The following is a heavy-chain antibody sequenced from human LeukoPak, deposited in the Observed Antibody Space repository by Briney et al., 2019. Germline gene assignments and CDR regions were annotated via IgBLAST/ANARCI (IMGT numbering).Heavy chain of an antibody. CDR1: DDSITMYY. V-gene: IGHV4-59*01. D-gene: IGHD5-18*01. CDR3: ARGGLKDTAMVEDYFDY. J-gene: IGHJ4*02. CDR2: VDHTGST. Sequence: SETLSLTCSVSDDSITMYYWTWIRQPPGKGLEWIGYVDHTGSTNFNPSLNGRVSISRDTTKNLFSLRLRSVTAADTAVYYCARGGLKDTAMVEDYFDYWGQGTLVTVSS.